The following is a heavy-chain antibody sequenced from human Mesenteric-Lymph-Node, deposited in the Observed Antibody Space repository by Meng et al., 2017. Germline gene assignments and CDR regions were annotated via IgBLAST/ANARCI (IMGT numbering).Heavy chain of an antibody. CDR2: ISSSGNAM. CDR3: ARGRGSYYTLDY. D-gene: IGHD1-26*01. J-gene: IGHJ4*02. CDR1: AFSFGDYY. Sequence: GESLKISCAASAFSFGDYYMTWIRQAPGKGLEWVSYISSSGNAMYYADSVKGRFTISRDNAKNSLYLQMDTLSSDDTALYYCARGRGSYYTLDYWGQGTLVTVSS. V-gene: IGHV3-11*01.